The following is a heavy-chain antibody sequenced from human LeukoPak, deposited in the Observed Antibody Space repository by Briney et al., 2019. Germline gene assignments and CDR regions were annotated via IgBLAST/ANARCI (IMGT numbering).Heavy chain of an antibody. CDR3: ARAWGSYRSYFYYFDY. J-gene: IGHJ4*02. V-gene: IGHV4-61*02. Sequence: SETLSLTCTVSGGSISSGSYYWSWIRQPAGKGLEWIGRIYTSGSTNYNPSLKSRVTISVDTSKNQFSLKLSSVTAADTAVYYCARAWGSYRSYFYYFDYWGQGTLVTVSS. D-gene: IGHD3-16*02. CDR1: GGSISSGSYY. CDR2: IYTSGST.